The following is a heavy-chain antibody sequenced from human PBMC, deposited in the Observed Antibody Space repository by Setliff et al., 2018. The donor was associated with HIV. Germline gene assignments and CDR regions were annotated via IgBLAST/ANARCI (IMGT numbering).Heavy chain of an antibody. CDR3: ARVATGPESFDI. J-gene: IGHJ3*02. CDR1: GDSINNYY. V-gene: IGHV4-59*01. Sequence: ETLSLTCTVSGDSINNYYWSWIRQPPGKGLEWIGYVYSTGSTNSKSSLKSRVTISVDTSKNKFSLKLSSVTAADTAVYYCARVATGPESFDIWGQGTMVTVSS. CDR2: VYSTGST. D-gene: IGHD3-9*01.